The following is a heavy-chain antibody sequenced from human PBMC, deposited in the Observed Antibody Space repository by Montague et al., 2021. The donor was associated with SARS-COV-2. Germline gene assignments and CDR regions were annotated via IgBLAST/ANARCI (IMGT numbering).Heavy chain of an antibody. V-gene: IGHV4-59*01. CDR3: ARECRIELCHTICYLGL. J-gene: IGHJ2*01. Sequence: SETLSLTCGVSGGSISGYYWSWIRQPPGKGLEWIGDIYHSGNTKYNPSLKSRVSISVDTSKNQFSLRLSSVTAADTAVYYCARECRIELCHTICYLGLWGRGTLVTVSS. CDR1: GGSISGYY. CDR2: IYHSGNT. D-gene: IGHD3-16*01.